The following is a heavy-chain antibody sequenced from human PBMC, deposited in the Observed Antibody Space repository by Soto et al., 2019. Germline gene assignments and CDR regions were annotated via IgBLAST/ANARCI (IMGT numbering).Heavy chain of an antibody. CDR1: GGTFSSYA. D-gene: IGHD5-12*01. V-gene: IGHV1-69*12. CDR2: IIPIFGTA. J-gene: IGHJ6*02. Sequence: QVQLVQSGAEVKKPGSSVKVSCKASGGTFSSYAISWVRQAPGQGLEWMGGIIPIFGTANYAQKFQGRVTITADESTSTAYMERSSLRSEDTVVYYCASSVAKYYYYGMDVWGLGTTVTVSS. CDR3: ASSVAKYYYYGMDV.